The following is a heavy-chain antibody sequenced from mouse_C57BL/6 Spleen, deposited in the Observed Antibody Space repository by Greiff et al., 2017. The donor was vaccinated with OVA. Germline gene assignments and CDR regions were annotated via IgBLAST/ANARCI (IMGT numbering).Heavy chain of an antibody. J-gene: IGHJ2*01. CDR2: IDPSDSYT. CDR1: GYTFTSYW. CDR3: ARGGNYGYGFDY. D-gene: IGHD2-2*01. V-gene: IGHV1-59*01. Sequence: QLQQPGAELVRPGTSVKLSCKASGYTFTSYWMHWVKQRPGQGLEWIGVIDPSDSYTNYNQKFKGKATLTVDTSSSTAYMQLSSLTSEDSAVYYCARGGNYGYGFDYWGQGTTLTVSS.